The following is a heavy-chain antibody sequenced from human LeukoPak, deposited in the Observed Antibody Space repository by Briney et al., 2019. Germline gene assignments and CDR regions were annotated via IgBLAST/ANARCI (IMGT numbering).Heavy chain of an antibody. J-gene: IGHJ4*02. CDR2: INPSGGST. CDR1: GFTFSSYG. CDR3: ARSSQVPY. V-gene: IGHV1-46*01. Sequence: GGSLRLSCAASGFTFSSYGMHWVRQAPGQGLGWMGIINPSGGSTSYAQKFQGRVTMTRDMSTSTVYMELSSLRSEDTAVYYCARSSQVPYWGQGTLVTVSS.